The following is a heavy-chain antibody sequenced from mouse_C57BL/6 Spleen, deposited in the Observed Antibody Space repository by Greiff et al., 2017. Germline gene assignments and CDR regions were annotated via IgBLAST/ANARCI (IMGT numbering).Heavy chain of an antibody. V-gene: IGHV1-50*01. CDR1: GYTFTSYW. Sequence: VQLQQPGAELVKPGASVKLSCKASGYTFTSYWMQWVKQRPGQGLEWIGEIDPSDSYTNYNQKFKGKATLTVDTSSSTAYMQLSSLTSEDSAVYYCARKGGLRQNYYAMDYWGQGTSVTVSS. J-gene: IGHJ4*01. CDR3: ARKGGLRQNYYAMDY. CDR2: IDPSDSYT. D-gene: IGHD2-4*01.